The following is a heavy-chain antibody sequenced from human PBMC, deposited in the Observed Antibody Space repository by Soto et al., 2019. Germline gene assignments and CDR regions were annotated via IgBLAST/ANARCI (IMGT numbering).Heavy chain of an antibody. Sequence: EVQLLESGGGLVQPGGSLRLSCAASGFIFSSYAMSWVRQAPGKGLEWVSAISGSGTTAYYADSVKGRFTFSRDNSKKTMCLLMNSLRAEDTAVYYCAKTTDGWFSAFEIWGQGTMVTVSS. CDR3: AKTTDGWFSAFEI. CDR1: GFIFSSYA. CDR2: ISGSGTTA. D-gene: IGHD6-19*01. J-gene: IGHJ3*02. V-gene: IGHV3-23*01.